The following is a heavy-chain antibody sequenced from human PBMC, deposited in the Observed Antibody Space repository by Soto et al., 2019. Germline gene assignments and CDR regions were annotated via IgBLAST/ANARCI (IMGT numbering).Heavy chain of an antibody. Sequence: QVQLVESGGGVVQPGRSLRLSCAASGFTFSSYGMHWVRPAPGKGLEWAAVIWYDGSNKYYADSVKGRFTISRDNSKNTLYLQMNSLRAEDTAVYYCASERTGARKYYCYGMDVWGQGTKVTVSS. D-gene: IGHD3-10*01. V-gene: IGHV3-33*01. CDR3: ASERTGARKYYCYGMDV. CDR2: IWYDGSNK. J-gene: IGHJ6*02. CDR1: GFTFSSYG.